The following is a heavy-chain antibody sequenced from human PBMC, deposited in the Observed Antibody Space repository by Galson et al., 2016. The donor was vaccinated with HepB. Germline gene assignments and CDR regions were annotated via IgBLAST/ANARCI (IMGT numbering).Heavy chain of an antibody. D-gene: IGHD4-17*01. Sequence: SLRLSCAASGFTFSIHDMHWVRQVTGKGLEWVSAIGTAPGDTNYLDSVKGRFTISRENADNSLYLQMNSLRPGDTAVYYCARGKSLWTTPWNCGLDVWGKGTTVTVSS. J-gene: IGHJ6*04. CDR1: GFTFSIHD. V-gene: IGHV3-13*01. CDR2: IGTAPGDT. CDR3: ARGKSLWTTPWNCGLDV.